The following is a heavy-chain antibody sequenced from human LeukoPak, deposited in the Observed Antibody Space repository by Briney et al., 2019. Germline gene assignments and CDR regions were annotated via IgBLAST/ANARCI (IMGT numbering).Heavy chain of an antibody. CDR3: ARDHTGYSAY. CDR1: GFTFSGYW. D-gene: IGHD1-26*01. Sequence: PGGSLRLSCAASGFTFSGYWMSWVRQAPGKELEWVANINRDESQKYYVVSVKGRFTISRDNAKNSLYLQMNSLRAEDTAVYYCARDHTGYSAYWGQGTLVTVSS. J-gene: IGHJ4*02. CDR2: INRDESQK. V-gene: IGHV3-7*05.